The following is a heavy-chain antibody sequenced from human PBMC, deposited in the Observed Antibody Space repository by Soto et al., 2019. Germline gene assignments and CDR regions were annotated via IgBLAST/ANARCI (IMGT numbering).Heavy chain of an antibody. D-gene: IGHD3-22*01. V-gene: IGHV4-30-4*01. J-gene: IGHJ5*02. CDR2: SHHSGST. Sequence: SETLSLTCTVSGGSISSGDYYWSWIRQSPGKGLEWIGYSHHSGSTYYNPSLKTRATMSVDSSRNQFSLKLTSVTAADTAVYYCAREYIKSGYRRLDPWGQGTLVTVSS. CDR1: GGSISSGDYY. CDR3: AREYIKSGYRRLDP.